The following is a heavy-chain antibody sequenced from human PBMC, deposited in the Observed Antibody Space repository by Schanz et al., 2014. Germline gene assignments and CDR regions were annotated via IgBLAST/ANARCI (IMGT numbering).Heavy chain of an antibody. CDR3: ARDAADFYDILTEEDY. J-gene: IGHJ4*02. Sequence: QVQLVQSGAEAKKPGASVRVSCKASGYTFTTYAMSWVRQAPGQGLEWVGWISVYTGNTKYGQKVQGRVTMTADTSTNTAYMELRSLRSDDTAVYYCARDAADFYDILTEEDYWGQGTLVNVSS. CDR1: GYTFTTYA. CDR2: ISVYTGNT. V-gene: IGHV1-18*01. D-gene: IGHD3-9*01.